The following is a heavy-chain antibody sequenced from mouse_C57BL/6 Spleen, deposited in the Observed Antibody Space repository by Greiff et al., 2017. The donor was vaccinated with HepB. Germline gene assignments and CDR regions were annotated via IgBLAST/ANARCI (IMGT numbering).Heavy chain of an antibody. D-gene: IGHD1-1*01. CDR1: GYTFTNYW. V-gene: IGHV1-63*01. J-gene: IGHJ2*01. CDR3: ARRTTVVPFDY. CDR2: IYPGGGYT. Sequence: LVESGAELVRPGTSVKMSCKASGYTFTNYWIGWAKQRPGHGLEWIGDIYPGGGYTNYNEKFKGKATLTADKSSSTAYMQFSSLTSEDSAIYYCARRTTVVPFDYWGQGTTLTVSS.